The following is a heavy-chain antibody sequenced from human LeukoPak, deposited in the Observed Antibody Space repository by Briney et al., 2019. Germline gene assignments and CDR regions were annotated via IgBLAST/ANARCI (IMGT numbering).Heavy chain of an antibody. CDR1: GGSISTYY. V-gene: IGHV4-59*12. CDR3: ARAGGVSLGFDY. J-gene: IGHJ4*02. D-gene: IGHD2-8*02. CDR2: IYYTGT. Sequence: PSETLSLTCTVSGGSISTYYWSWIRQSPGKGLEWIGYIYYTGTSYNPSLKSRVTISADTSKNQFSLKLSSVTAADMAVYYCARAGGVSLGFDYWGQGTLVTVSS.